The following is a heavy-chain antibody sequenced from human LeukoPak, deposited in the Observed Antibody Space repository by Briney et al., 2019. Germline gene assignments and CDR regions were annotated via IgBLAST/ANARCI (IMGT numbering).Heavy chain of an antibody. J-gene: IGHJ4*02. CDR1: GYSFDDYD. V-gene: IGHV3-20*04. Sequence: GGSLRLSCAASGYSFDDYDMSWVRQAPGKGLEWVSGINWNGGSTGYADSVKGRFTISRDNAKNSLYLQMSSLRAEDTALYYCAREEGGYFDYWGQGTLVTVSS. D-gene: IGHD3-16*01. CDR2: INWNGGST. CDR3: AREEGGYFDY.